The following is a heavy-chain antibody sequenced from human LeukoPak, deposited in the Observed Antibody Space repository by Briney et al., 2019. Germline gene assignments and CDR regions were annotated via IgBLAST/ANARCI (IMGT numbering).Heavy chain of an antibody. V-gene: IGHV4-39*01. CDR1: GGSLSRSSYY. CDR2: IYCSGST. J-gene: IGHJ4*02. Sequence: SETLSLTCTVSGGSLSRSSYYWGWIRQPPGKGLEWIGSIYCSGSTYYNPSLKSRVTISIDTSRNQFSLNLSSVTAADMAVYYCARPASSGWYPFVYWGQGTLVTVSS. CDR3: ARPASSGWYPFVY. D-gene: IGHD6-19*01.